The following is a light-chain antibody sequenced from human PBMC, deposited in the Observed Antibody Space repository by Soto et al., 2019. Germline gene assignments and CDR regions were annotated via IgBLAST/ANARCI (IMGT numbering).Light chain of an antibody. J-gene: IGLJ1*01. CDR2: EVH. CDR1: SSDVGSYKR. V-gene: IGLV2-18*01. CDR3: SVYISGSTDV. Sequence: SVLTPPPSVSGSPGQSVTISCTGTSSDVGSYKRLSWSPQPPATAPKLIMYEVHTRPSAVPDRFSGSKSGSTASLTISGLQAEDEADEYGSVYISGSTDVVGTGTKVTVL.